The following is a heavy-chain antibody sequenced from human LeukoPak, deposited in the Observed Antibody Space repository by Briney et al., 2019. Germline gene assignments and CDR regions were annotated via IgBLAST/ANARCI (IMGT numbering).Heavy chain of an antibody. J-gene: IGHJ6*02. V-gene: IGHV4-4*07. CDR1: GGSISSYY. Sequence: SETLSLTCTVSGGSISSYYWSWIRQPAGKGLEWIGRIYTSGSTNYNPSLKSRVTMSVDTSKNQFSLKLSSVTAADTAVYYCARGGGGYYDFWSGHYSGPGDVWGQGTTVTVSS. CDR2: IYTSGST. D-gene: IGHD3-3*01. CDR3: ARGGGGYYDFWSGHYSGPGDV.